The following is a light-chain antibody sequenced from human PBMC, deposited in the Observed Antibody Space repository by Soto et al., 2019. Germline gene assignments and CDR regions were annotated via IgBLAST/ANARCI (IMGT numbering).Light chain of an antibody. CDR1: QNIERW. CDR2: DVS. CDR3: QQFKSGTWT. J-gene: IGKJ1*01. Sequence: DIQMTRSLSTLSASVGARVPTICGASQNIERWLAWYQKNPGKAPKILLYDVSSLESGVPSRFSGSGSGTEFTLTINGLQTDDFATYFCQQFKSGTWTFGQGTKGDIK. V-gene: IGKV1-5*02.